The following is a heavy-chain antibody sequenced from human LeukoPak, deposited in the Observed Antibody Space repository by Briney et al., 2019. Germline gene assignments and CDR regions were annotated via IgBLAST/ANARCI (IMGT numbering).Heavy chain of an antibody. D-gene: IGHD2-2*01. CDR3: ARGVIVVVPAAKTPLNWFDP. V-gene: IGHV4-34*01. CDR1: GGSFSGYY. CDR2: INHSGST. J-gene: IGHJ5*02. Sequence: SETLSLTCAVYGGSFSGYYWSWIRQPPGKGLEWIGEINHSGSTNYNPSLKSRVTISVDTSKNQFSLKLSSVTAADTAVYYCARGVIVVVPAAKTPLNWFDPWGRGTLVTVSS.